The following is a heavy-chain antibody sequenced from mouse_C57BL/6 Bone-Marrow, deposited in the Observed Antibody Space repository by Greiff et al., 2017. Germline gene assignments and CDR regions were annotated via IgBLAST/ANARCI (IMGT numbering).Heavy chain of an antibody. Sequence: EVQLQQSGPELVKPGASVKISCKASGYTFTDYYMNWVKQSHGKSLEWIGDINPNNGGTSYNQKFKGKATLTVDKSSSTAYMELRSLTSEDSAVYYCASLGVVGYWGQGTTLPVSS. CDR1: GYTFTDYY. CDR3: ASLGVVGY. D-gene: IGHD1-1*01. V-gene: IGHV1-26*01. J-gene: IGHJ2*01. CDR2: INPNNGGT.